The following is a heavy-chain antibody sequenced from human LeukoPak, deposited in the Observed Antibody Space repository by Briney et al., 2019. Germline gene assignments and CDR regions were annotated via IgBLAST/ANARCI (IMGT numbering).Heavy chain of an antibody. CDR1: GFTFSNYG. V-gene: IGHV3-7*01. J-gene: IGHJ4*02. Sequence: GGSLRLSCAASGFTFSNYGMHWVRQAPGKGLEWVANIKQDGSEKYYVDSVKGRFTISRDNAKNSLYLQMNSLRAEDTAVYYCARDWLLDYWGQGTLVTVSS. CDR2: IKQDGSEK. D-gene: IGHD5-12*01. CDR3: ARDWLLDY.